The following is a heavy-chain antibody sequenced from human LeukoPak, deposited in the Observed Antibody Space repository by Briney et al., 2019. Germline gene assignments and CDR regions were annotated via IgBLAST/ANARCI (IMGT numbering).Heavy chain of an antibody. V-gene: IGHV3-7*05. CDR3: ARDGYSHPHGY. Sequence: GGSLRLSCAASGFTFSSYWMSWVRQAPGKGLEWVANIKQDGSEKYYVDSVKGRFTISRDNGTNSLYLQMNSLRAEDTAVYYCARDGYSHPHGYWGQGTLVTVSS. D-gene: IGHD5-18*01. J-gene: IGHJ4*02. CDR1: GFTFSSYW. CDR2: IKQDGSEK.